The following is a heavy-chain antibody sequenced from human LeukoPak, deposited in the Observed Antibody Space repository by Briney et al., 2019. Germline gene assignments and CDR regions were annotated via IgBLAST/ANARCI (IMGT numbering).Heavy chain of an antibody. J-gene: IGHJ4*02. Sequence: GGSLRLSCAASGFTFSSSAMSWVRQAPGKGLEWVSAISDSGGSTYYADSVKGRFTISRDNSKKTLYLQMNSLRAEDTAVYYCARADRYSGYERYFDYWGQGTLVTVSS. CDR3: ARADRYSGYERYFDY. CDR2: ISDSGGST. CDR1: GFTFSSSA. D-gene: IGHD5-12*01. V-gene: IGHV3-23*01.